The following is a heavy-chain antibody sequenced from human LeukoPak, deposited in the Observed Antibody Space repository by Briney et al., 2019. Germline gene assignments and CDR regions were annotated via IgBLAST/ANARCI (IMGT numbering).Heavy chain of an antibody. Sequence: PGGPLRLSCAASGFTFSNYAMSWVRQAPGKGVEWVAAISGTGNTKYHADSVKGRFTISRDNAKNSVYLQMNSLRPEDTALYYCSRDRLGGLDLWGQGTLVTVSS. CDR3: SRDRLGGLDL. V-gene: IGHV3-21*01. CDR1: GFTFSNYA. J-gene: IGHJ5*02. CDR2: ISGTGNTK. D-gene: IGHD5-12*01.